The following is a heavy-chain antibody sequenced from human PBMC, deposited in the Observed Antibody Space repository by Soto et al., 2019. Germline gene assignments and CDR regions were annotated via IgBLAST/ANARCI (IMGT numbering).Heavy chain of an antibody. V-gene: IGHV4-61*01. J-gene: IGHJ4*02. D-gene: IGHD1-1*01. CDR2: IYYSGST. Sequence: SETLSLTCTVSGGSVNSDNYYWSWIRQPPGRGLEWMGYIYYSGSTNYNPSLKSRVTISVDTSRNQFSLKLNSVTAADTAVYYCAREFSNSPEAFDSWGQGSLVTV. CDR1: GGSVNSDNYY. CDR3: AREFSNSPEAFDS.